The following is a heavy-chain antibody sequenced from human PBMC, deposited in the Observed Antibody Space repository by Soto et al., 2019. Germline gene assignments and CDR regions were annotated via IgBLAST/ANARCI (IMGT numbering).Heavy chain of an antibody. D-gene: IGHD6-19*01. Sequence: QVELQESGPGLVNPSQTLSLTCTVSGGSISSGGYYWSWIRQHPGKGLEWIGYIYDGGSTYYNPSLKSRVTISLETSKNQCSLNLSSVTAADTAVYYCASQATGWYPDYWGQGTLVTVSS. V-gene: IGHV4-31*03. CDR3: ASQATGWYPDY. CDR1: GGSISSGGYY. CDR2: IYDGGST. J-gene: IGHJ4*02.